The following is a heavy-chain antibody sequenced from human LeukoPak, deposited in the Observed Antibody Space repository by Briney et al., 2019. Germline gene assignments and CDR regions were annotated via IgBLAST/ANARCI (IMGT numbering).Heavy chain of an antibody. D-gene: IGHD3-22*01. CDR2: ISAYNGNT. CDR3: ARDDSSGNCVDY. V-gene: IGHV1-18*01. Sequence: ASVKASCKASGYTFTSYGISWVRQAPGQGLEWMGWISAYNGNTNYAQKLQGRVTMTTDTSTSTAYMELRSLRSDDTAVYYCARDDSSGNCVDYWGQGTLVTVSS. J-gene: IGHJ4*02. CDR1: GYTFTSYG.